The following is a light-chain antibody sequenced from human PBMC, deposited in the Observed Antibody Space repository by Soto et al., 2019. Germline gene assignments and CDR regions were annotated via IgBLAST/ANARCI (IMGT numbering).Light chain of an antibody. Sequence: QSVLTQPPSASGTPGQRVTISCSGSRSSIGSNTVNWYQHLPGMAPKLLTYSNNHRPSGVPDRFSASKAGASASLAISGLQSGDEGDYYCAAWDASLGGFYVFGSGTKVTVL. CDR1: RSSIGSNT. CDR2: SNN. V-gene: IGLV1-44*01. J-gene: IGLJ1*01. CDR3: AAWDASLGGFYV.